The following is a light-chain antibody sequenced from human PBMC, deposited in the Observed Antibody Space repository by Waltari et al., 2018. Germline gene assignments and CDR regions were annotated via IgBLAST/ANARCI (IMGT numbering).Light chain of an antibody. Sequence: EIGVTQFPATLSVSPGQRVTLSCRTSQSVSDNLAWYQQRPGQAPRILIYGVSTRATNVPARFGGSGSGIQFSLTISGLQSEDFAVYYCQHYNTWPGTFGQGTKVEIK. V-gene: IGKV3-15*01. J-gene: IGKJ1*01. CDR1: QSVSDN. CDR3: QHYNTWPGT. CDR2: GVS.